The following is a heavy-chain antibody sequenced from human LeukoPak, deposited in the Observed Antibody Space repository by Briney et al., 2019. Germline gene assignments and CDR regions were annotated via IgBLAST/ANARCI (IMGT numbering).Heavy chain of an antibody. CDR3: ARGHPDPHSYGPPDAFDI. Sequence: GESLKISCKGSGYSFTSYWIGWVRQIPGKGLEWMGIIYPGDSDTRYSPSFQGQVTISADKSISTAYLQWSSLKASDTAMYYCARGHPDPHSYGPPDAFDIWGQGTMVTVSS. CDR2: IYPGDSDT. V-gene: IGHV5-51*01. D-gene: IGHD5-18*01. CDR1: GYSFTSYW. J-gene: IGHJ3*02.